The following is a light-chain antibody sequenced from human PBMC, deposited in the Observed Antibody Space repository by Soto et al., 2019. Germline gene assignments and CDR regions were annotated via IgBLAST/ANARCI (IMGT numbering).Light chain of an antibody. J-gene: IGKJ2*01. CDR2: DVS. CDR3: HHRSKWPYT. Sequence: DIVLTQSPGTLSLSPGERATLSCRASQNIGSYLLWFQQKPGQAPRLLIYDVSNRASGIPARFSGSGSGTDFTLTISSLETEDFAVYFCHHRSKWPYTFGQGTKLEIK. V-gene: IGKV3-11*01. CDR1: QNIGSY.